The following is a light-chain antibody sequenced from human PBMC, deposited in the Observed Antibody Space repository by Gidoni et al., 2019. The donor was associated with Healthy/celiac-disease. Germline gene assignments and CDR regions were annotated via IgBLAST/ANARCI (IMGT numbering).Light chain of an antibody. J-gene: IGKJ1*01. CDR1: QSLLHSNGYNY. CDR3: MQALQTWT. CDR2: LGS. Sequence: DIVMTQSPLSLPVTPGEPASIPCRSSQSLLHSNGYNYWDWYLQKPGQSPQLLIYLGSNRASGVPDRFSGSGSGTDFTLKISRVEAEDVGVYYCMQALQTWTFGQGTKVEIK. V-gene: IGKV2-28*01.